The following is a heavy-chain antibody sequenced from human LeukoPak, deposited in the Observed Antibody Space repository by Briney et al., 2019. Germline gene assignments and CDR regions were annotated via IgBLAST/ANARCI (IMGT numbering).Heavy chain of an antibody. D-gene: IGHD3-22*01. CDR3: ARVGWYYDSSGYCYYFDY. J-gene: IGHJ4*02. CDR2: IYYSGST. Sequence: PSETLSLTCTVSGGSISSYYWSWIRQPPGKGLEWIGYIYYSGSTNYNPSLKSRVTISVDTSKNQFSLKLSSVTAADTAVYYCARVGWYYDSSGYCYYFDYWGKGTLVTVSS. CDR1: GGSISSYY. V-gene: IGHV4-59*01.